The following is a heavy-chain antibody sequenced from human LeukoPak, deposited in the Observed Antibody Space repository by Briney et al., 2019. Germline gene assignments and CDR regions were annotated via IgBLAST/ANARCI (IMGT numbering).Heavy chain of an antibody. V-gene: IGHV3-74*01. CDR2: ISSDGSST. J-gene: IGHJ6*04. Sequence: GGSLRLSCAASGFPSSSYWMHWVRQAPGKGLVWFSRISSDGSSTSYADSVKGRFTISRDNAKNTLYLQMNSLRAEDTAVYYCARPLYCSGGSCYYPGAAYYYYGMDVWGKGTTVTVSS. D-gene: IGHD2-15*01. CDR1: GFPSSSYW. CDR3: ARPLYCSGGSCYYPGAAYYYYGMDV.